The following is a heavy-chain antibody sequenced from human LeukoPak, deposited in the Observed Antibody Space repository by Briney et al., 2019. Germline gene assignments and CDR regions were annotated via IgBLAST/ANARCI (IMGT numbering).Heavy chain of an antibody. J-gene: IGHJ4*02. CDR2: ITYTTSTT. CDR3: AKGGYQYDSSGHNYFDY. Sequence: PGGSLRLSCAASGFTFSTSEMQWVRQAPGKGLEWVSHITYTTSTTNYADSVKGRFTISRDNAKNSLFLQMNSLRAEDTAVYYCAKGGYQYDSSGHNYFDYWGQGTLVTVSS. D-gene: IGHD3-22*01. V-gene: IGHV3-48*03. CDR1: GFTFSTSE.